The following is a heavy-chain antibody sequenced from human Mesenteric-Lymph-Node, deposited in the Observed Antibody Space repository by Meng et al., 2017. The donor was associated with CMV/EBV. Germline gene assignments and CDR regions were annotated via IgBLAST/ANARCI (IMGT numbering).Heavy chain of an antibody. V-gene: IGHV4-4*02. J-gene: IGHJ4*02. Sequence: SETLSLTCAVSGGSISSSNWWSWVRQPPGKGLEWIGEINHSGSTNYNPSLKSRVTISVDTSKSQFSLRLSSVTAADTAVYYCARGPRIYYFDYWGQGTPVTVSS. CDR1: GGSISSSNW. CDR2: INHSGST. CDR3: ARGPRIYYFDY.